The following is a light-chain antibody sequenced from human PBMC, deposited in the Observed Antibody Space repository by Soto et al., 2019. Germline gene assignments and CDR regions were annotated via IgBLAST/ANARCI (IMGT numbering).Light chain of an antibody. J-gene: IGLJ1*01. CDR3: ASWDDSLNGHV. CDR2: SND. Sequence: QSVLTQPPSASGTPGQRVNVSCSGSSSNIASNTVNWYQQLPGTAPKLLIYSNDQRPSGVPDRFSASKSGTSASLAISGLQSEDEADYYCASWDDSLNGHVFGTGTKLTVL. CDR1: SSNIASNT. V-gene: IGLV1-44*01.